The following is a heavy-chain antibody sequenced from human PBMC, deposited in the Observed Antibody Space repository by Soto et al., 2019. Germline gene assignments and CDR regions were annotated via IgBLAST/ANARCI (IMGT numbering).Heavy chain of an antibody. J-gene: IGHJ4*02. D-gene: IGHD2-15*01. CDR1: GGSVSSNNYY. CDR2: ISYSGST. V-gene: IGHV4-61*01. Sequence: SETLSLTCTVSGGSVSSNNYYWSWMRRPPAKGLEWIGYISYSGSTNYNPSLKSRVTISVDTSKNQISLKLTSVTAADTAVYYCARDSCSGGSCYSEYSGQGTLVTVSS. CDR3: ARDSCSGGSCYSEY.